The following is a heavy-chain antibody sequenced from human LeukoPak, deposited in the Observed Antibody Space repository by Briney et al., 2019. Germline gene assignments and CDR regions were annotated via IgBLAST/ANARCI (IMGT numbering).Heavy chain of an antibody. CDR3: ASGRTDIVVVPATLRNYYFDY. Sequence: SVKVSCKPSGGTFTSYDISWVRQAPGQGLEWMGGIMPISGTADYAQKFQGRVTITADKPTNTAYMELSSLRSEDTAVYYCASGRTDIVVVPATLRNYYFDYWGQGTLVTVSS. J-gene: IGHJ4*02. CDR1: GGTFTSYD. D-gene: IGHD2-2*01. CDR2: IMPISGTA. V-gene: IGHV1-69*06.